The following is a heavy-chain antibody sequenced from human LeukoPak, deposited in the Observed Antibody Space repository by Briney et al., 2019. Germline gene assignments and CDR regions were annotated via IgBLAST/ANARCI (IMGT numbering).Heavy chain of an antibody. CDR2: IYNSGST. D-gene: IGHD6-13*01. J-gene: IGHJ5*02. CDR3: ARCAQGIAAAGTGWFDP. V-gene: IGHV4-59*12. CDR1: GGSISNYY. Sequence: PSETLSLTCTVSGGSISNYYWNWIRQSPGRELEWIGYIYNSGSTNYNPSLKSRVTISVDTSKNQFSLKLKSVTAADTAVYYCARCAQGIAAAGTGWFDPWGQGTLVTVSS.